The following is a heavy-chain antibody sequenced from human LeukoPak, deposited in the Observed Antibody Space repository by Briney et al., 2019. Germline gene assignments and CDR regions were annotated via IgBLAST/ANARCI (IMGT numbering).Heavy chain of an antibody. CDR3: AKVHSSSWYPIDY. CDR2: ISYDGSNK. V-gene: IGHV3-30*18. J-gene: IGHJ4*02. CDR1: GFTFSSYG. D-gene: IGHD6-13*01. Sequence: PGGSLRLSCAASGFTFSSYGMQWVRQAPGKGLEWVAVISYDGSNKYYADSVKGRFTISGDNSKNTLYLQMNSLRAEDTAVYYCAKVHSSSWYPIDYWGQGTLVTVSS.